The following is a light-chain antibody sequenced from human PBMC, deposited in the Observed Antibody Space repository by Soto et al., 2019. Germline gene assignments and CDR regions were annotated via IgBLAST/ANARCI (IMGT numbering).Light chain of an antibody. J-gene: IGKJ2*01. CDR1: RSVAYF. V-gene: IGKV1-39*01. CDR3: QQSYSVPPT. Sequence: DIQLTQSPASLSASIGDRVTITCRASRSVAYFLNWYQHKPGKAPELLIYAASTLETGVPSRFSGTYSGTDFTLTISNLQPVDFGTYFCQQSYSVPPTFGQGTKV. CDR2: AAS.